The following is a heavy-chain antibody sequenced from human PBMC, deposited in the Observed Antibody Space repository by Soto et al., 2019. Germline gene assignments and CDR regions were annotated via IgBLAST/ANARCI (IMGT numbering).Heavy chain of an antibody. J-gene: IGHJ6*02. D-gene: IGHD3-3*01. V-gene: IGHV4-34*01. CDR3: ARGRYYDFWSGPPSGGMDV. Sequence: SETLSLTCAFYGGSFIGYYWSWIRQPPGKGLEWIGEINHSGSTNYNPSLKSRVTISVDTSKNQFSLKLSSVTAADTAVYYCARGRYYDFWSGPPSGGMDVWGQGATVTVSS. CDR2: INHSGST. CDR1: GGSFIGYY.